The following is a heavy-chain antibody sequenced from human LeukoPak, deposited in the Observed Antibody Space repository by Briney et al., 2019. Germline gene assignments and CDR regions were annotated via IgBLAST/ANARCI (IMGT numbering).Heavy chain of an antibody. Sequence: EASVKVSCKASGYTFTGYYMHWVRQAPGQGLEWMGWISAYNGNTNYAQKLQGRVTMTTDTSTSTAYMELRSLRSDDTAVYYCASVIFGSHWFDPWGQGTLVTVSS. CDR2: ISAYNGNT. CDR3: ASVIFGSHWFDP. V-gene: IGHV1-18*04. D-gene: IGHD3/OR15-3a*01. CDR1: GYTFTGYY. J-gene: IGHJ5*02.